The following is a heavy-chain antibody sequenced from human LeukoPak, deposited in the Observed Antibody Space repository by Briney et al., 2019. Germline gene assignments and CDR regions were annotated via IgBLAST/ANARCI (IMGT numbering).Heavy chain of an antibody. D-gene: IGHD1-26*01. Sequence: PSETLSLTCTVSGYSISSGYYWGWIRQPPGKGLEWIGSIYHSGSTYYNPSLKSRVTISVDTSKNPFSLKLSSVTAADTAVYYCAREGSGSWPTWGQGTLVTVSS. CDR3: AREGSGSWPT. CDR1: GYSISSGYY. CDR2: IYHSGST. V-gene: IGHV4-38-2*02. J-gene: IGHJ4*02.